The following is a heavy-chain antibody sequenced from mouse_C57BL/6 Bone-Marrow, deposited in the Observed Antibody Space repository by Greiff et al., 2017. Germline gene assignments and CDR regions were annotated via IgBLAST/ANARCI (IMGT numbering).Heavy chain of an antibody. V-gene: IGHV5-9-1*02. CDR3: TRDRGYDYGSRENAMDY. CDR1: GFTFSSYA. D-gene: IGHD1-1*01. CDR2: ISSGGDYI. Sequence: EVKLVESGEGLVKPGGSLKLSCAASGFTFSSYAMSWVRQTPEKRLEWVAYISSGGDYIYYADTVKGRFTISRDNARNTLYLQMSSLKSEDTAMYYCTRDRGYDYGSRENAMDYWGQGTSVTVSS. J-gene: IGHJ4*01.